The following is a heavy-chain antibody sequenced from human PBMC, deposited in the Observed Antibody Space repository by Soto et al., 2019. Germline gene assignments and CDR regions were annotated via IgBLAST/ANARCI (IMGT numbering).Heavy chain of an antibody. D-gene: IGHD1-1*01. V-gene: IGHV3-23*01. Sequence: GGSLRLSCAASGFTFSSYAMSWVRQAPGKGLEWVSAISGSGGSTYYADSVKGRFTISRDNSKNTLYLQMNSLRAEDTAVYYCAKVSGPLPGSYMDVWGKGTTVTVSS. CDR1: GFTFSSYA. J-gene: IGHJ6*03. CDR2: ISGSGGST. CDR3: AKVSGPLPGSYMDV.